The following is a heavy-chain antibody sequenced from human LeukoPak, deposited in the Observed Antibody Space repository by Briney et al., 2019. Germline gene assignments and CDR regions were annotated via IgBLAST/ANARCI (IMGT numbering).Heavy chain of an antibody. CDR1: GFTFSNYW. CDR2: INSDGSST. V-gene: IGHV3-74*01. D-gene: IGHD1-1*01. CDR3: AKDGRSNGDYFDS. J-gene: IGHJ4*02. Sequence: QTGGSLRLSCAASGFTFSNYWMHWVRQAPGKGLVWVSRINSDGSSTRYADSVKGRFTISRDNAKNSLYLQMNSLRPEDTALYYCAKDGRSNGDYFDSWGQGTLVTVSS.